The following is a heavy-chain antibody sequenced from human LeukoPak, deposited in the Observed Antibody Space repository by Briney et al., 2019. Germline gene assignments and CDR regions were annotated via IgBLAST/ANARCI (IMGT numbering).Heavy chain of an antibody. V-gene: IGHV3-7*01. CDR2: IKQDGGQK. J-gene: IGHJ3*02. Sequence: PGGSLRLSCAASGFTFSSYWMSWVRQAPGKGLEWVANIKQDGGQKYYVDSVKGRFTISRDNAKNSLYLQMNSLRAEDTAVYYCAREPTLDTFDIWGQGTLVTVSS. CDR1: GFTFSSYW. CDR3: AREPTLDTFDI.